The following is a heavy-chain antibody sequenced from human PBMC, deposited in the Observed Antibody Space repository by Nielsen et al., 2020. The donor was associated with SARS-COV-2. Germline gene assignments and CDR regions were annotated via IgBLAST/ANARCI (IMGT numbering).Heavy chain of an antibody. V-gene: IGHV3-23*01. D-gene: IGHD6-13*01. CDR2: ISGSGGST. CDR3: AKGSSSWWYYFDY. J-gene: IGHJ4*02. CDR1: GFTFSSYA. Sequence: GESLKISCAASGFTFSSYAMSWVRQAPGKGLEWASAISGSGGSTYYADSVKGRFTISRDNSKNTLYLQMNSLRAEDTAVYYCAKGSSSWWYYFDYWGQGTLVTVSS.